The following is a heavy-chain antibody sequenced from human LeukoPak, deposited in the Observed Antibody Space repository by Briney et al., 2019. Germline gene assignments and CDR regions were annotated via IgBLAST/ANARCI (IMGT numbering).Heavy chain of an antibody. CDR2: ISYDGSNK. CDR3: AKDSDSSGWYGDY. D-gene: IGHD6-19*01. J-gene: IGHJ4*02. V-gene: IGHV3-30*04. CDR1: GFTFSSYA. Sequence: GGSLRLSCAASGFTFSSYAMHWVRQAPGKGLEWVAIISYDGSNKYYADSVKGRFTISRDNSKNTLYLQMNSLRAEDTAVYYCAKDSDSSGWYGDYWGQGTLVTVSS.